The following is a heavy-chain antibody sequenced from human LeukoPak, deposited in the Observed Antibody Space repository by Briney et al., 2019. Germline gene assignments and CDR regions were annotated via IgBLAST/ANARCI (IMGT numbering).Heavy chain of an antibody. J-gene: IGHJ4*02. D-gene: IGHD3-16*01. Sequence: GGSLRLSCAASGFTFSSYEMNWVRQAPGKGLEWVSYISSSGSTIYYADSVKGRFTISRDNAKNSLYLQMNSLRAEDTAVYYCARAFQVMAYGAFDYWGQGTLVTVSS. V-gene: IGHV3-48*03. CDR3: ARAFQVMAYGAFDY. CDR2: ISSSGSTI. CDR1: GFTFSSYE.